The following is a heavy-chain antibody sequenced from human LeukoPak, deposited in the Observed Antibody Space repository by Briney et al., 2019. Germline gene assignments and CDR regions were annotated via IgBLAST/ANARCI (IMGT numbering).Heavy chain of an antibody. CDR3: AKMLWFGEYNWFDP. Sequence: GGSLRLSCAASGFKFSSYAMTWVRQAPGQGLEWVSAISGSGDDTYYADSVKGRFTISRDNSKNTLYLQMNSLRAEDTAVYYCAKMLWFGEYNWFDPWGQGTLVTVSS. J-gene: IGHJ5*02. CDR2: ISGSGDDT. V-gene: IGHV3-23*01. D-gene: IGHD3-10*01. CDR1: GFKFSSYA.